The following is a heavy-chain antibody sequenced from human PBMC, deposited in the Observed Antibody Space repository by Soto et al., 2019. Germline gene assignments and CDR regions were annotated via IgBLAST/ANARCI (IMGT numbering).Heavy chain of an antibody. D-gene: IGHD2-15*01. V-gene: IGHV4-34*01. CDR1: GGSFSGYY. CDR2: INHSGST. J-gene: IGHJ5*02. CDR3: ARGYCSGGSCYSRRYHWFDP. Sequence: PSETLSLTCAVYGGSFSGYYWSWIRQPPGKGLEWIGEINHSGSTNYNPSLKSRVTISVDTSKNQFSLKLSSVTAADTAVYYCARGYCSGGSCYSRRYHWFDPWGQGTLVTVSS.